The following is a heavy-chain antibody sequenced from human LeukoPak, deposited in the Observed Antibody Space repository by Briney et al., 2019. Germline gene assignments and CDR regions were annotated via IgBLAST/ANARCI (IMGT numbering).Heavy chain of an antibody. J-gene: IGHJ3*02. Sequence: KPSETLSLTCTVSGGSISSGGYYWSWIRQPPGKGLEWIGYIYHSGSTYYNPSLKSRVTISVDRSKNQFSLKLSSVTAADTAVYHCARAAFWSGPPEHAFDIWGQGTMVTVSS. V-gene: IGHV4-30-2*01. CDR3: ARAAFWSGPPEHAFDI. CDR1: GGSISSGGYY. D-gene: IGHD3-3*01. CDR2: IYHSGST.